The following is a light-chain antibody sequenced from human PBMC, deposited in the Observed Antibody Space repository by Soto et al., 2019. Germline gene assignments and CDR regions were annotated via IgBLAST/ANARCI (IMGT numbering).Light chain of an antibody. CDR3: QQYNNWPLT. Sequence: EIVMTQSPATLSVSPVEGVTLSCMAGQSVRSNLAWYQQKPGQAPRLLIYGASTRATGIPARFSGSGSGTEFTLTISSLQSEDFALYYCQQYNNWPLTFGGGTKVDIK. CDR2: GAS. J-gene: IGKJ4*01. CDR1: QSVRSN. V-gene: IGKV3-15*01.